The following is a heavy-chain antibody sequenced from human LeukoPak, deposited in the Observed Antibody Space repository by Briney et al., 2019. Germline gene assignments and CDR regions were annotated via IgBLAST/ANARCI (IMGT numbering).Heavy chain of an antibody. J-gene: IGHJ5*02. Sequence: SETLSLTCTVSGVSISSSSYYWGWIRQPPGKGLEWIGSIYYSGSTYYNPSLKSRVTISVDTSKNQFSLKLSSVTAADTAVYYCARVKGEPDYGDYNPVRGRFDPWGQGTLVTVSS. CDR3: ARVKGEPDYGDYNPVRGRFDP. CDR2: IYYSGST. D-gene: IGHD4-17*01. CDR1: GVSISSSSYY. V-gene: IGHV4-39*07.